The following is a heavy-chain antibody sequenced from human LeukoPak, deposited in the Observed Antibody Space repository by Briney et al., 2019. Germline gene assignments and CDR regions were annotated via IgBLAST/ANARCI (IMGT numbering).Heavy chain of an antibody. Sequence: ASVKVSCKASGYTFTRYYKHWVRQPPGQGLEWMGWINPNSGGTNYAQQFQGRVTMTRDTSISTAYMELSRLRSDDTAVYYCARGPDLGAFDIWGQGTMVTVSS. CDR2: INPNSGGT. CDR3: ARGPDLGAFDI. V-gene: IGHV1-2*02. CDR1: GYTFTRYY. J-gene: IGHJ3*02.